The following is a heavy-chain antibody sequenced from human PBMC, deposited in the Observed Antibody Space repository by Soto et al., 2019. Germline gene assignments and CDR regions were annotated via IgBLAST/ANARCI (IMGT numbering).Heavy chain of an antibody. Sequence: QVQLVESGGGVVQPGQSLRLSCAASGFTVSDYGMHWVRQAPGKGLEWVAVIWKDGNNKYYRDSVKGRFTISRDNSKNTRQLQMTSLRGEDTAVYYCARGEAWTCEAFDIWGQWTMVTVSS. D-gene: IGHD5-12*01. CDR2: IWKDGNNK. CDR3: ARGEAWTCEAFDI. J-gene: IGHJ3*02. V-gene: IGHV3-33*01. CDR1: GFTVSDYG.